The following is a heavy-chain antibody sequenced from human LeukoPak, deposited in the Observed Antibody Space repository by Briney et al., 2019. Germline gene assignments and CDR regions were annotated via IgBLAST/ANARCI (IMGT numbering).Heavy chain of an antibody. CDR2: ISSSSSYI. CDR3: ARATFPHDYGDY. J-gene: IGHJ4*02. Sequence: KSGGSLRLYCAASGFTFSSYSMNWVRQAPGKGLEWVSSISSSSSYIYYADSVKGRFTISRDNAKNSLYLQMNSLRAEDTAVYYCARATFPHDYGDYWGQGTLVTVSS. V-gene: IGHV3-21*01. CDR1: GFTFSSYS.